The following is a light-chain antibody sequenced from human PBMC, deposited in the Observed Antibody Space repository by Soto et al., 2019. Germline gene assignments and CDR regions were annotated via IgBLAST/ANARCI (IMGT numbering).Light chain of an antibody. Sequence: IQVTQSPSTLSASFGDRVTITCRASQSISNWLAWYQQKPGTAPKLLMYHASTLESGVPSRFSGSGSGTEFTLTISSMQPDYLATYYCPQYMSYSFGQGTKVDIK. J-gene: IGKJ1*01. CDR3: PQYMSYS. CDR2: HAS. V-gene: IGKV1-5*01. CDR1: QSISNW.